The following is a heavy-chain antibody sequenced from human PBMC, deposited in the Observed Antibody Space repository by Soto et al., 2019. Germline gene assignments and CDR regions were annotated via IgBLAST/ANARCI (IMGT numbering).Heavy chain of an antibody. Sequence: GGSLRLSCAASGFTFSSYAMSWVRQAPGKGLEWVSAISGSGGSTYYADSVKGRFTISRDNSKNTLYLQMNSLRAEDTAVYYCAKDLPYDYIWGSYRNWFDPWGQGTLVTVSS. CDR1: GFTFSSYA. V-gene: IGHV3-23*01. D-gene: IGHD3-16*02. J-gene: IGHJ5*02. CDR2: ISGSGGST. CDR3: AKDLPYDYIWGSYRNWFDP.